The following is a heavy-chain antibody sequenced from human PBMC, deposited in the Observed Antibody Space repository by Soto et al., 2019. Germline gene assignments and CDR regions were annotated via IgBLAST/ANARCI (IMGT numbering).Heavy chain of an antibody. V-gene: IGHV3-7*05. J-gene: IGHJ6*02. Sequence: GGSLRLSCAASGFTFTSYWMSWVRQAPGKGLEWVANIKQDGSEKYYVDSVKGRFTISRDNAKNTLYLQMNSLRAEDTAVYYCASGRGRYFYYGMDVWGQGTTVTVSS. CDR2: IKQDGSEK. D-gene: IGHD1-26*01. CDR3: ASGRGRYFYYGMDV. CDR1: GFTFTSYW.